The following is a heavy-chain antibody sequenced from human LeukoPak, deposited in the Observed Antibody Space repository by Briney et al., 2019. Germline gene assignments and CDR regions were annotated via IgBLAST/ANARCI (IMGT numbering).Heavy chain of an antibody. V-gene: IGHV3-74*01. J-gene: IGHJ6*03. CDR1: GFTFSSYW. D-gene: IGHD1-14*01. Sequence: GGSLRLSCTASGFTFSSYWMHWVRQAPGKGLVWVSRINSDGSSTSYADSVKGRFTISRDNAKNSLYLQMNSLRAEDTALYHCARANQPLLYYYMDVWGKGTTVTVSS. CDR3: ARANQPLLYYYMDV. CDR2: INSDGSST.